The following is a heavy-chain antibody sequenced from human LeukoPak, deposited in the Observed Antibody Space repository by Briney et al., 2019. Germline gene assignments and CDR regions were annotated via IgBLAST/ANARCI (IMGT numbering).Heavy chain of an antibody. D-gene: IGHD3-10*01. CDR3: ARTPVGTMVRGGLYYYGMDV. CDR2: INTNSGGT. J-gene: IGHJ6*02. Sequence: AAVKVSCKASGDTFTGYYMHWVRQAPGQGRGGVGWINTNSGGTNYEQKFQGRFTLTRDTSIITAYMELSSLRSDDTAVYSCARTPVGTMVRGGLYYYGMDVWGQGTTVTVSS. V-gene: IGHV1-2*02. CDR1: GDTFTGYY.